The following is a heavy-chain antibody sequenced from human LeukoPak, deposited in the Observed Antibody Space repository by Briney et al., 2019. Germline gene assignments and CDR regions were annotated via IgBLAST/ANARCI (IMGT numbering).Heavy chain of an antibody. CDR1: GFTFSSYA. V-gene: IGHV3-30*04. Sequence: GGSLRLPCAAPGFTFSSYAMHWVRQAPGKGLEWVAVISYDGSNKYYADSVKGRFTISRDDSKNTLYLQMNSLRAEDTAVYYCARAGYCSSTSCYSYYFDYWGQGTLVTVSS. CDR3: ARAGYCSSTSCYSYYFDY. CDR2: ISYDGSNK. D-gene: IGHD2-2*01. J-gene: IGHJ4*02.